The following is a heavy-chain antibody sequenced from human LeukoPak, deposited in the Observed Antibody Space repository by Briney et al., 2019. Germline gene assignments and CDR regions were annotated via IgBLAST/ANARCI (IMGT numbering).Heavy chain of an antibody. J-gene: IGHJ4*02. D-gene: IGHD5-18*01. Sequence: ASVKVSRKASGYTFTSYGISWVRQAPGQGLEWMGWISAYNGNTNYAQKLQGRVTMTTDTSTSTAYMELRSLRSDDTAVYYCARSDRGYSYGDFDYWGQGTLVTVSS. V-gene: IGHV1-18*01. CDR2: ISAYNGNT. CDR1: GYTFTSYG. CDR3: ARSDRGYSYGDFDY.